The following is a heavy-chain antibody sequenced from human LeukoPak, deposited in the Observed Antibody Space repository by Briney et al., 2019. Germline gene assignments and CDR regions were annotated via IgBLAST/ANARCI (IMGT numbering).Heavy chain of an antibody. V-gene: IGHV4-61*02. CDR2: IYTSGST. CDR3: ARGKRYYYDSSGYYLAPHFDY. CDR1: GGPISSGSYY. Sequence: SETLSLTCTVSGGPISSGSYYWSWIRQPAGKGLEWIGRIYTSGSTNYNPSLKSRVPISVDTSKNQFSLKLSSVTAADTAVYYCARGKRYYYDSSGYYLAPHFDYWGQGTLVTVSS. J-gene: IGHJ4*02. D-gene: IGHD3-22*01.